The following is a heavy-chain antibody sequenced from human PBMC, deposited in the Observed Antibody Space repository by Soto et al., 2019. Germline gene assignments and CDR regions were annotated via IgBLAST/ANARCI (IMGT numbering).Heavy chain of an antibody. CDR2: ISGSGGST. D-gene: IGHD3-9*01. CDR1: GFTFSSYA. CDR3: AKDRKPIYYDILTGYEVDV. V-gene: IGHV3-23*01. J-gene: IGHJ6*04. Sequence: GGSLRLSCAASGFTFSSYAMSWVRQAPGKGLEWVSAISGSGGSTYYADSVKGRFTISRDNSKNTLYLQMNSLRAEDTAVYYCAKDRKPIYYDILTGYEVDVWGKGTTVTVSS.